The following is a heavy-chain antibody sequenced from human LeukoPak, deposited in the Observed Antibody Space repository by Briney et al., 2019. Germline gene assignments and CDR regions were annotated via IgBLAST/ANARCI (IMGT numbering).Heavy chain of an antibody. Sequence: GRSLRLSCAASGFTFTRYDMHWVRQAPGKGLVWVSHINTDGTATTYADSVKGRFTISRDNAKNTLYLQMNSLRAEDTAVYYCVRDSNLSFDYWGQGALVTVSS. V-gene: IGHV3-74*01. CDR2: INTDGTAT. D-gene: IGHD1-14*01. CDR3: VRDSNLSFDY. J-gene: IGHJ4*02. CDR1: GFTFTRYD.